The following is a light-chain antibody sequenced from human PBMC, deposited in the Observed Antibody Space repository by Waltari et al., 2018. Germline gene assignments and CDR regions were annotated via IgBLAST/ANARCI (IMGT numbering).Light chain of an antibody. CDR2: DAS. CDR1: QSVSNY. J-gene: IGKJ2*01. Sequence: EIVLTQSPPTLSLSPGERATLSCRARQSVSNYLAWYQQRPGQAPRVLIYDASSRATGIPTRFSGSGSGTDFTLTISSLQPEDSAVYYCQQRVHWPMYTFGQGTKLEIK. CDR3: QQRVHWPMYT. V-gene: IGKV3-11*01.